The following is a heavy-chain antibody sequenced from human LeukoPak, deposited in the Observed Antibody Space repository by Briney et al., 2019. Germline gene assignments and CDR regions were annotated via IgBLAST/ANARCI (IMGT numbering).Heavy chain of an antibody. J-gene: IGHJ4*02. Sequence: PSGTLSLTCTVSGDFIPSSHWWSWVRQPPGKGLEWIGEIYHSGSTNYNPSLKSRVTISVDKSKNQFSLKLSSVTAADTAVYYCAREGIVGANFDYWGQGTLVTVSS. CDR3: AREGIVGANFDY. V-gene: IGHV4-4*02. CDR1: GDFIPSSHW. CDR2: IYHSGST. D-gene: IGHD1-26*01.